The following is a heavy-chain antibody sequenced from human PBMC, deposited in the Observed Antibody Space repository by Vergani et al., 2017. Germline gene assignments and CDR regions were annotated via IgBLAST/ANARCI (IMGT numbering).Heavy chain of an antibody. CDR3: ARDSWSDSSSWYSSYGAFDI. J-gene: IGHJ3*02. V-gene: IGHV4-59*01. CDR2: IYYSGST. D-gene: IGHD6-13*01. Sequence: VQLQESGPGLVKPSETLSLTCTVSGGSLSSYYWSWIRQPPGKGLAWIGYIYYSGSTNYNPSLKSRVTISVDTAKNQFSLKLSSVTAADTAVYYCARDSWSDSSSWYSSYGAFDIWGQGTMVTVSS. CDR1: GGSLSSYY.